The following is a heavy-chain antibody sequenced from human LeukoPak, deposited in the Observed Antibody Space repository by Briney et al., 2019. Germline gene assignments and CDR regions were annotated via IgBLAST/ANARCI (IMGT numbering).Heavy chain of an antibody. J-gene: IGHJ4*02. CDR2: ISTSSSYI. V-gene: IGHV3-21*01. D-gene: IGHD3-10*01. Sequence: GGSLRLSCAASGFTFSTYYMNWVRQAPGKGLEWVSSISTSSSYIYYADAVKGRFTISRDNAKNSLYLQMNSLRVEDTAVYYCARGSKYYYGSGSYYSDPSDYWGQGTLVTVSS. CDR3: ARGSKYYYGSGSYYSDPSDY. CDR1: GFTFSTYY.